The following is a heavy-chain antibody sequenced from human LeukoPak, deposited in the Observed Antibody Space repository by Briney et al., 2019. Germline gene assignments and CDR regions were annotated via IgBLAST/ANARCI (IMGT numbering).Heavy chain of an antibody. D-gene: IGHD3-16*02. CDR1: GFTFSSHA. V-gene: IGHV3-23*01. CDR3: APTRRPMITFGGVIGV. J-gene: IGHJ4*02. Sequence: GGSLRLSCAASGFTFSSHAMNWVRQAPGKGLEWVSAISGSGGSTYYADSVKGRFTLSRDNSQNKLYLQMNSLRAEDTAVYYCAPTRRPMITFGGVIGVWGQGTLVTVSS. CDR2: ISGSGGST.